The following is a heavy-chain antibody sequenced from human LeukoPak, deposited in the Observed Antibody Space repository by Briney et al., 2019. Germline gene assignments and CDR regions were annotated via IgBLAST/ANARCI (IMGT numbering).Heavy chain of an antibody. J-gene: IGHJ4*02. CDR2: ISPSSTTI. V-gene: IGHV3-48*02. Sequence: PGGSLRLSCAAPGFTFTTYNMNWVRQAPGKGLEWVSYISPSSTTIYYTDSVKGRFTISRDNANNSLYLHMNSLRDEDTAVYYCASTTAAAGHFFDSWGQGALVTVSS. CDR1: GFTFTTYN. D-gene: IGHD6-13*01. CDR3: ASTTAAAGHFFDS.